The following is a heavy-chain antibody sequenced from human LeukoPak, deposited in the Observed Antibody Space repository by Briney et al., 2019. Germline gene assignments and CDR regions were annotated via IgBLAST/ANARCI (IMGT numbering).Heavy chain of an antibody. CDR2: ISAYNGNT. J-gene: IGHJ4*02. CDR3: ARDYCISTSCYNNRGY. Sequence: ASVKVSCKASGYTFTSYGISWLRQAPGQGLEWMGWISAYNGNTNYAQKLQGRVTMTTDTSTSTAYMELRSLRSDDTAVYYCARDYCISTSCYNNRGYWGQGTLVTVSS. V-gene: IGHV1-18*04. CDR1: GYTFTSYG. D-gene: IGHD2-2*02.